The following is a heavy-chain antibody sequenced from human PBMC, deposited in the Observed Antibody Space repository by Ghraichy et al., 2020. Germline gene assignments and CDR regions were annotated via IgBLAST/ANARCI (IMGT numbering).Heavy chain of an antibody. V-gene: IGHV4-34*01. D-gene: IGHD2-2*01. Sequence: TTDYNPSLTSRITMSVDTSKNQFSLRLSSMTAAASAVYSCARGWDGVPVYYWGQGALVSVSS. CDR3: ARGWDGVPVYY. J-gene: IGHJ4*02. CDR2: TT.